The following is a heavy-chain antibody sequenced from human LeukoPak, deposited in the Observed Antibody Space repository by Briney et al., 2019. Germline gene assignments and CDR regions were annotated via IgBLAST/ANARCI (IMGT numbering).Heavy chain of an antibody. V-gene: IGHV4-34*01. Sequence: PSETLSLTCAVYGGSFSGYYWSWIRQPPGKGLEWIGEIIHSGSTNYNPSLKSRVTISVDTSKNQFSLKLSSVTAADTAVYYCARGPSRRDGSGSYYKSSYYYYYMDVWGKGTTVTVSS. CDR2: IIHSGST. CDR3: ARGPSRRDGSGSYYKSSYYYYYMDV. D-gene: IGHD3-10*01. CDR1: GGSFSGYY. J-gene: IGHJ6*03.